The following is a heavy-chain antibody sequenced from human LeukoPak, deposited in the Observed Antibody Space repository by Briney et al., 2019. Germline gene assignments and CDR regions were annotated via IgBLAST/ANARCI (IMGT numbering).Heavy chain of an antibody. CDR3: ARHHFCGGDCHRAFDI. Sequence: SETLSLTCAVSGGSISGYFWSWIRQPPGKGLEWIGYICSSGSTNYNPSLKSRVTISVDTSNNQFSLKLNSVTAADTAVYYCARHHFCGGDCHRAFDIWGQGTMVTVSS. CDR2: ICSSGST. J-gene: IGHJ3*02. D-gene: IGHD2-21*02. V-gene: IGHV4-59*08. CDR1: GGSISGYF.